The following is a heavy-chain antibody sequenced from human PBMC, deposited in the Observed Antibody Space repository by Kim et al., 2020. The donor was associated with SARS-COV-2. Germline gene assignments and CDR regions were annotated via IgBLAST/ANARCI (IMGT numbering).Heavy chain of an antibody. CDR3: ARGYFDWLPSYGMDV. D-gene: IGHD3-9*01. V-gene: IGHV4-39*01. CDR2: IYYSGST. J-gene: IGHJ6*02. CDR1: GGSISSIIYY. Sequence: SETLSLTCTVSGGSISSIIYYWGWIRQPPGKGLEWIGSIYYSGSTYYNPSLKSRVTISVDTSKNQFSLKLSSVTAADTAVYYCARGYFDWLPSYGMDVWGQGPTVTVSS.